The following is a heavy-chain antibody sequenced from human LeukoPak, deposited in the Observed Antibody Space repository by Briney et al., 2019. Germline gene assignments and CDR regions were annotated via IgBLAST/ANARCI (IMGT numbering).Heavy chain of an antibody. CDR2: VYTTGAT. V-gene: IGHV4-4*09. J-gene: IGHJ4*02. CDR1: GGSISGYY. D-gene: IGHD2-2*01. CDR3: ARQSCSGSGCWNLLDY. Sequence: SETLSLTCTVSGGSISGYYWSWIRQPPGRGLEWIGYVYTTGATDYNPSLKSRVTISTDTSRNQISLRLTSVTAADTAVYYCARQSCSGSGCWNLLDYRGQGTQVTVSS.